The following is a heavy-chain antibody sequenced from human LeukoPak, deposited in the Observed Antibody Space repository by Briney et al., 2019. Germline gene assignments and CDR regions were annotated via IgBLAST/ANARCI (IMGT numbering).Heavy chain of an antibody. V-gene: IGHV3-7*01. Sequence: SGXSLRLSCAASGFTFSNYWMSWVRQAPGKGLEWVAHINKDGSETYYVDSVKGRFTISRHNAKNSLYLQMNSLRVEDTAVYYCARDKVTYWGQGTLVTVSS. J-gene: IGHJ4*02. CDR3: ARDKVTY. CDR1: GFTFSNYW. CDR2: INKDGSET.